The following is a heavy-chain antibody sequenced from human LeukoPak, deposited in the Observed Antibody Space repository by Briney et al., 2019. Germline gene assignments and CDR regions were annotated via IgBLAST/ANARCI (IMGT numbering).Heavy chain of an antibody. CDR3: ATETFTGSTMIN. D-gene: IGHD3-16*01. J-gene: IGHJ4*02. Sequence: PGGSLRLSCAASGFSFTDHYMNWVRQAPGKGLEWVANIKRDGTEKSYVDSVKGRFTISRDNAKNSLFLQMNSLRAEDTAVYYCATETFTGSTMINWGQGTLVTVSS. CDR1: GFSFTDHY. V-gene: IGHV3-7*01. CDR2: IKRDGTEK.